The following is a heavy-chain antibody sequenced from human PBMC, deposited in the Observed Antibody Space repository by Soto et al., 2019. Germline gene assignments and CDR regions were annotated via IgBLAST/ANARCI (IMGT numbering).Heavy chain of an antibody. J-gene: IGHJ4*02. CDR3: AGFFRVSWSLEY. CDR1: GFTFSSFA. Sequence: QVQLVESGGGVVQPGRSLRLSCAASGFTFSSFAMHWVRQAPGKGLECVAVISYDASNKYYADSVKGRFTISRDNSENTVCLQMKRLRAGDTTVYYCAGFFRVSWSLEYWGQGALVTVSS. V-gene: IGHV3-30-3*01. CDR2: ISYDASNK. D-gene: IGHD3-10*01.